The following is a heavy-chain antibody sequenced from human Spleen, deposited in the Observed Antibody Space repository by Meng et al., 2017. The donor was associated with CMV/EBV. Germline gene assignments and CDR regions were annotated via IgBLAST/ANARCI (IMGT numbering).Heavy chain of an antibody. D-gene: IGHD3-10*01. CDR2: IKSKADGGTT. V-gene: IGHV3-15*01. CDR3: ASSGEETGDP. CDR1: GFTVNYAW. Sequence: GESLKISCAASGFTVNYAWMTWVRQAPGKGLEWVGHIKSKADGGTTDYAAPVKGRFTISRDNSKNTLYLQMNSLRAEDTAVYYCASSGEETGDPWGQGTLVTVSS. J-gene: IGHJ5*02.